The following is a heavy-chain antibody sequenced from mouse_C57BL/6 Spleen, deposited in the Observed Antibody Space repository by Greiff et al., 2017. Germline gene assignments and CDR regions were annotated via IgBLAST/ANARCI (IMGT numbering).Heavy chain of an antibody. Sequence: EVQLQQSGPELVKPGASVKISCKASGYSFTGYYMNWVKQSPEKSLEWIGEINPSTGGTTYNQKFKAKATLTVDKSSSTAYMQLKGLTSEDSAVXYGARGTGTRGDYLDYWGQGTTLTVSS. CDR2: INPSTGGT. CDR3: ARGTGTRGDYLDY. D-gene: IGHD4-1*01. V-gene: IGHV1-42*01. J-gene: IGHJ2*01. CDR1: GYSFTGYY.